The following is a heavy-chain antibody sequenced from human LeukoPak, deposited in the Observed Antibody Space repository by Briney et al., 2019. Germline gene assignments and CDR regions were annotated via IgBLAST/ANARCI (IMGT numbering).Heavy chain of an antibody. V-gene: IGHV4-31*03. D-gene: IGHD2-2*01. Sequence: KTSETLSLTCTVSGGSISSSSYYWSWIRQHPGKGLEWIGSIYYSGSTNYNPSLQGRVTISLDTSRNQFSLKLSSVTAADTAVYYCASSGSTSGLGFDYWGQGTLVTVSS. CDR3: ASSGSTSGLGFDY. CDR1: GGSISSSSYY. J-gene: IGHJ4*02. CDR2: IYYSGST.